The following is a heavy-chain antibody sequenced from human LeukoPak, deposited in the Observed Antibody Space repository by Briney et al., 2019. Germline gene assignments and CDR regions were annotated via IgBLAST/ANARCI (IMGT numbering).Heavy chain of an antibody. CDR2: ISGSGGST. CDR3: ARSDIVVVPAAIGNLDY. CDR1: GFTFSSYA. Sequence: GGFLRLSCAASGFTFSSYAMSWVRQAPGKGLEWVSAISGSGGSTYYADSVKGRFTISRDNSKNTLYLQMNSLRAEDTAVYYCARSDIVVVPAAIGNLDYWGQGTLVTVSS. J-gene: IGHJ4*02. D-gene: IGHD2-2*01. V-gene: IGHV3-23*01.